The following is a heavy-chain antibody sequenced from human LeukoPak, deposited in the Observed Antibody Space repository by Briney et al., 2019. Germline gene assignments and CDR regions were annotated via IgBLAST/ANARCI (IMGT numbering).Heavy chain of an antibody. CDR3: ARKYSYVDY. J-gene: IGHJ4*02. CDR1: GGSISSSSYY. D-gene: IGHD5-18*01. V-gene: IGHV4-39*07. Sequence: SETLSLTCTVSGGSISSSSYYWGWIRQPPGKGLEWIGGIYYSGSTYYNPSLKSRVTISVDTSKNQFSLKLSSVTAADTAVYYCARKYSYVDYWGQGTLVTVSS. CDR2: IYYSGST.